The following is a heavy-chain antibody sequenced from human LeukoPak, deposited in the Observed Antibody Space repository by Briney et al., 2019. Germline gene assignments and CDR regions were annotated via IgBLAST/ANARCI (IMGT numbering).Heavy chain of an antibody. CDR1: GFTFSGYA. V-gene: IGHV3-23*01. CDR3: AKPDLTYCGGDCYLYYFDY. CDR2: ISGSGGST. D-gene: IGHD2-21*01. J-gene: IGHJ4*02. Sequence: GGSLRLSCAASGFTFSGYAMSWVRQAPGKGLEGVSAISGSGGSTYYADSVKGRFTISRDNSKNTLYLQMNSLRAEDTAVYYCAKPDLTYCGGDCYLYYFDYWGQGTLVTVSS.